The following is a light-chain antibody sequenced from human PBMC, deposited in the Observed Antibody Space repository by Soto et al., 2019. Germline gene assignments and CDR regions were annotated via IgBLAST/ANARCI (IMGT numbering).Light chain of an antibody. Sequence: DIQMTQSPSSLSASVGNRVIITCRASQDISNYLAWYQQKPGKVPKLLIYGASTLQSGVPSRFSGSASGTDLTLSISSLQTEDVASYYWQKHHSAPLFGGGTKVEIK. CDR2: GAS. CDR3: QKHHSAPL. V-gene: IGKV1-27*01. J-gene: IGKJ4*01. CDR1: QDISNY.